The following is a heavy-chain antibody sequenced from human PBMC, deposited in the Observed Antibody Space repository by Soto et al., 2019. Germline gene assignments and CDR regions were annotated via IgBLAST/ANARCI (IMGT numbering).Heavy chain of an antibody. CDR1: GLPFSASG. J-gene: IGHJ5*02. CDR3: ARDKGTTCLDT. D-gene: IGHD1-26*01. Sequence: QVQLVESGGGVVQPGRSLRLSCAASGLPFSASGMHWVRQAPGKGLEWVAMIWSDGSKEYYADSVKGRVTITRDNSKNMVFLQMDSLRAEDTAVYYCARDKGTTCLDTWGQGNMVTVSS. V-gene: IGHV3-33*01. CDR2: IWSDGSKE.